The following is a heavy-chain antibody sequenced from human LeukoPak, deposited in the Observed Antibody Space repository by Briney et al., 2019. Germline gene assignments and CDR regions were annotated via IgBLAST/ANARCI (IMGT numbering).Heavy chain of an antibody. V-gene: IGHV3-30*02. CDR3: ARETGLIAVAVDY. Sequence: GGSLRLSCAASGFTFSSYGMHWVRQAPGKGLEWVAFIRYDGGNKYYADSVKGRFTISRDNAKNSLYLQMNSLRAEDTAVYYCARETGLIAVAVDYWGQGTLVTVSS. CDR1: GFTFSSYG. CDR2: IRYDGGNK. J-gene: IGHJ4*02. D-gene: IGHD6-19*01.